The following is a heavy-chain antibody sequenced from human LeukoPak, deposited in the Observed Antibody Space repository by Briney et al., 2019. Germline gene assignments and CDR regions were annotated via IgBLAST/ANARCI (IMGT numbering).Heavy chain of an antibody. D-gene: IGHD3-10*01. CDR2: IVGRGSST. V-gene: IGHV3-23*01. CDR1: GFTFSNYA. Sequence: AGGSLRLSCAASGFTFSNYAMSWVRQAPGKGLEWVSAIVGRGSSTYYADSVKGRFTISRDNAKNSLYLQMNSLRAEDTAVYYCARVYGSGRPSSYFDYWGQGTLVTVSS. J-gene: IGHJ4*02. CDR3: ARVYGSGRPSSYFDY.